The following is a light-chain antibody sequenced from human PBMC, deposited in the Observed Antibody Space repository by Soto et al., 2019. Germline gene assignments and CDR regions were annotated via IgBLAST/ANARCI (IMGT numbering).Light chain of an antibody. J-gene: IGKJ1*01. V-gene: IGKV3-15*01. CDR1: QSVSSY. CDR3: QQYTDWPPR. CDR2: VAS. Sequence: EMVMTQSPATLSVSPGERVTLSCRASQSVSSYLAWYQQKPGQPPRLLIYVASTRAAGIPARFSGSGSGTESTLTISSLQSEDFAVYYCQQYTDWPPRFGQGTKVEIK.